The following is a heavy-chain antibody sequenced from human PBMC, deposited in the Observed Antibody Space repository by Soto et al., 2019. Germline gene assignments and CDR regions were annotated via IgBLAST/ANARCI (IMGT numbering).Heavy chain of an antibody. Sequence: SETLSLTCTVSGGSFSSDDYSWAWIRQPPGKDLEWIGSIFYRGSTYYNPSLKSRITMSVDTPRNQFSLKLTSVTAADTAVYFCARRGYSTSSTAAFDIWGQGTMVTVSS. D-gene: IGHD6-6*01. J-gene: IGHJ3*02. CDR2: IFYRGST. CDR1: GGSFSSDDYS. V-gene: IGHV4-39*01. CDR3: ARRGYSTSSTAAFDI.